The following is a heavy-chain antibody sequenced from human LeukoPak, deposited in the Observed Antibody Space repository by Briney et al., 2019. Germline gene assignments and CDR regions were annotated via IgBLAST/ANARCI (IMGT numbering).Heavy chain of an antibody. Sequence: GGSLRLSCAASGFTFNIYAMNWVRQAPGKGLEWVAAISGSGVSTRDANSVKGRFTISRDNSKNTLYLQMSSLRAEDTAVYYCAKDHMSSPVTYGYSFDSWGQGTLVTVSS. CDR3: AKDHMSSPVTYGYSFDS. CDR2: ISGSGVST. V-gene: IGHV3-23*01. D-gene: IGHD5-18*01. J-gene: IGHJ4*02. CDR1: GFTFNIYA.